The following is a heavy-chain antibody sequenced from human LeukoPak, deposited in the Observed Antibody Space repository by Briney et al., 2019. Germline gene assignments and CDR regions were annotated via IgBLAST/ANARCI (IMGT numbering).Heavy chain of an antibody. J-gene: IGHJ4*02. Sequence: GGSQRLSCAASGFTFSSYGMHWVRQAPGKGLEWVAVISYDGSNKYYADSVKGRFTISRDNSKNTLYLQMNSLRAEDTAVYYCAKDYNSFDYWGQGTLVTVSS. CDR1: GFTFSSYG. CDR3: AKDYNSFDY. V-gene: IGHV3-30*18. D-gene: IGHD3-10*01. CDR2: ISYDGSNK.